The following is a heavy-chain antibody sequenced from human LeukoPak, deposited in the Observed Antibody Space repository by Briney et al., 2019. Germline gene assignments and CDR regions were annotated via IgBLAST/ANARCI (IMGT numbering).Heavy chain of an antibody. J-gene: IGHJ5*02. CDR3: ARGGYDFRNWFDP. Sequence: PSETLSLTCAVYGGSFSGYYWSWIRQPPGKGLEWIGEINHSGSTNYNPSLKSRVTISVDTSKNQFSLKLSSVTAADTVVYYCARGGYDFRNWFDPWGQGTLVTVSS. CDR1: GGSFSGYY. D-gene: IGHD3-3*01. CDR2: INHSGST. V-gene: IGHV4-34*01.